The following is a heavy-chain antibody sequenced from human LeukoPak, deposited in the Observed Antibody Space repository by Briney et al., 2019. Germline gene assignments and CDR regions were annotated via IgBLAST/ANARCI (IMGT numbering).Heavy chain of an antibody. CDR3: AKDALLWFGELYQYNWFDP. CDR2: FRGSGAAT. J-gene: IGHJ5*02. V-gene: IGHV3-23*01. Sequence: GGSLRLSCAASGFTFSSYAMNWVRQAPGKGLKWVSGFRGSGAATFYADSVKGRFTISRDNSKNTLYLQMNSLRAEDTAVYYCAKDALLWFGELYQYNWFDPWGQGTLVTVSS. D-gene: IGHD3-10*01. CDR1: GFTFSSYA.